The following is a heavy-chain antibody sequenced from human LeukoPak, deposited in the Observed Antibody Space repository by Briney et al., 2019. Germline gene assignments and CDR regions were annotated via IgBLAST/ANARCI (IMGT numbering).Heavy chain of an antibody. J-gene: IGHJ6*02. V-gene: IGHV3-23*01. CDR2: ISDSGGRT. CDR3: AKGSDYYYYYGMDV. CDR1: GITLSNYG. Sequence: PGGSLRLSCAVSGITLSNYGMSWVRQAPGKGLEWVAGISDSGGRTNYADSVKGRFTISRDNSKNTLYLQMNSLRAEDTAVYYCAKGSDYYYYYGMDVWGQGTTVTVSS.